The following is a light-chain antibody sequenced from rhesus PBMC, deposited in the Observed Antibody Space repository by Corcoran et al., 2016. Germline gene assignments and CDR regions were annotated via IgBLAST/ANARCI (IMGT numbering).Light chain of an antibody. V-gene: IGKV1-38*01. CDR2: DTS. J-gene: IGKJ4*01. CDR1: QGISSY. Sequence: DIQLTQSPSSLSASVGDRVTITCRASQGISSYLAWYQQKLGKAPKLLIYDTSNLQSGVPSRFSGSGSGTKVTLTISSLQPEDFAVYYCQQRNSYPLTFGGGTKVELK. CDR3: QQRNSYPLT.